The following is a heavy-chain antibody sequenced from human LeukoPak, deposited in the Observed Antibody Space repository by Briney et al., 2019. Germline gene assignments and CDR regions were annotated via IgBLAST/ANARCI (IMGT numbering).Heavy chain of an antibody. Sequence: SVKVSCKASGFTFTSSAVQWVRQARGQRLEWIGWIVVGSGNTNYAQKFQERVTITRDMSTSTAYMELSSLRSEDTAVSYCAAVLHAMVRGVTLGGEFDPWGQGTLVTVSS. D-gene: IGHD3-10*01. CDR3: AAVLHAMVRGVTLGGEFDP. V-gene: IGHV1-58*01. CDR2: IVVGSGNT. J-gene: IGHJ5*02. CDR1: GFTFTSSA.